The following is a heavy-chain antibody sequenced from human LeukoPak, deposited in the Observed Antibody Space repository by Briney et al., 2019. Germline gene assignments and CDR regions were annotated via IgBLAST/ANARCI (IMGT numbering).Heavy chain of an antibody. Sequence: PGGSLRLSCAASGFTFSSYEMNWVRQAPGKGLEWVSYISSSGSTIYYADSVKGRFTISGDNAKNSLYLQMNSLRAEDTAVYYCASIAAAGTGNYYGMDVWGQGTTVTVSS. D-gene: IGHD6-13*01. CDR1: GFTFSSYE. CDR3: ASIAAAGTGNYYGMDV. CDR2: ISSSGSTI. V-gene: IGHV3-48*03. J-gene: IGHJ6*02.